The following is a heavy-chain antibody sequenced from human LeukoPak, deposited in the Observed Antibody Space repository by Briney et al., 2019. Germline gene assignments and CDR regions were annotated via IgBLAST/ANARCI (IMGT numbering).Heavy chain of an antibody. CDR2: TLPIFGTE. CDR3: ASSVDTARALS. D-gene: IGHD5-18*01. V-gene: IGHV1-69*01. CDR1: GGIFSSYA. Sequence: SVKVSCKASGGIFSSYATSWARQASGQGLEWMGGTLPIFGTENYTQKFQGRVKITADESTSTAYMELSSLRSEDTAVYYCASSVDTARALSWGQGTLVTVSS. J-gene: IGHJ5*02.